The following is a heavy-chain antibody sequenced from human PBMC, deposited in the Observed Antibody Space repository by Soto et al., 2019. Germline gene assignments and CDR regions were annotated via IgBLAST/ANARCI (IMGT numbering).Heavy chain of an antibody. J-gene: IGHJ6*03. CDR3: ASGPLGITIFGVVITEGYYYYMDF. V-gene: IGHV4-39*01. CDR1: GGSISSSSYY. Sequence: PSETLSLTCTVSGGSISSSSYYWGWIRQPPGKGLEWIGSIYYSGSTYYNPSLKSRVTISVDTSKNQFSLKLSSVTAADTAVYYCASGPLGITIFGVVITEGYYYYMDFWGKGTTVTVSS. CDR2: IYYSGST. D-gene: IGHD3-3*01.